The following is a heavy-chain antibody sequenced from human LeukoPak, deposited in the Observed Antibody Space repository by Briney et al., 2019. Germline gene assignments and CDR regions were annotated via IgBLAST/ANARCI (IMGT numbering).Heavy chain of an antibody. J-gene: IGHJ4*02. D-gene: IGHD2-15*01. V-gene: IGHV4-39*07. CDR1: GGSISSSSYY. Sequence: SETLSLTCTVSGGSISSSSYYWGWIRQPPGKGLEWIGSIYYSGSTNYNPSLKSRVTISVDTSKNQFSLKLSSVTAADTAVYYCARGARGGGSCDFDYWGQGTLVTVSS. CDR2: IYYSGST. CDR3: ARGARGGGSCDFDY.